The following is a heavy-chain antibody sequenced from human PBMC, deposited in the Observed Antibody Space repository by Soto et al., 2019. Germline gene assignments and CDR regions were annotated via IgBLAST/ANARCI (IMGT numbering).Heavy chain of an antibody. V-gene: IGHV4-39*05. Sequence: PSETPSLPCTVSGYSVSSSDYYWAWIRQPPGKGLECIGSMLYSGLTYYNPCLKSRVTLSVDTSKNQFTVRLNSVTASDTAVYYCAPLSVSLSGPYGIDVWGQGTTVTVSS. J-gene: IGHJ6*02. CDR2: MLYSGLT. CDR1: GYSVSSSDYY. D-gene: IGHD2-15*01. CDR3: APLSVSLSGPYGIDV.